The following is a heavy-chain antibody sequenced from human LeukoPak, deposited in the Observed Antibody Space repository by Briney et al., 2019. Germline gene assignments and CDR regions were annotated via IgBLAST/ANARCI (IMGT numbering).Heavy chain of an antibody. Sequence: SVKVSCKASGGTFSSYAISWVRQAPGQGLEWMGRIIPILGIANYAQKFQGRVTITADKSTSTAYMELSSLRSEDTAVYYCARTLPNGNWLDPWGQGTLVTVSS. D-gene: IGHD1-1*01. J-gene: IGHJ5*02. CDR3: ARTLPNGNWLDP. CDR2: IIPILGIA. V-gene: IGHV1-69*04. CDR1: GGTFSSYA.